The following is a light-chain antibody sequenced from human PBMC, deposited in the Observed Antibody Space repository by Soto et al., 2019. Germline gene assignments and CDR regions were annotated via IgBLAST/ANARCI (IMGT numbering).Light chain of an antibody. V-gene: IGKV1-8*01. Sequence: AIRMAQSPSSLSASTGDRVTITCRASQGISSYLAWYQQKPGKAPKLLIYAASTLQSGVPSRFSGSGSGTDFTLTISGLQSEDFALYFCQQYNNWPFSFGPGTRLEIK. J-gene: IGKJ5*01. CDR1: QGISSY. CDR2: AAS. CDR3: QQYNNWPFS.